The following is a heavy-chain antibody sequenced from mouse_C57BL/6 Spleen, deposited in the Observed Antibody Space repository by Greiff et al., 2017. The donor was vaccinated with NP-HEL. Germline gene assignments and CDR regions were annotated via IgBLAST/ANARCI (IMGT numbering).Heavy chain of an antibody. J-gene: IGHJ4*01. Sequence: QVQLQQSGAELVTPCSSFPLSFTASGSPFTPSPIEWMKQNHGKSLEWIGNFHPYNDDTKYNEKFKGKATLTVEKSSSTVYLELSRGKYEEWAVEEWEKTVVEKGAMEYGGQGTAGTV. CDR3: EKTVVEKGAMEY. V-gene: IGHV1-47*01. CDR2: FHPYNDDT. CDR1: GSPFTPSP. D-gene: IGHD1-1*01.